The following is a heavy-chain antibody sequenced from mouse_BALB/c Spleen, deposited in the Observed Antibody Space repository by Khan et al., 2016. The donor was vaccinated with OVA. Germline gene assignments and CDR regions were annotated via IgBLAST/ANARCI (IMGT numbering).Heavy chain of an antibody. Sequence: VQLQQSGPELMKPGASVRISCKASGYSFTSYYLHWVKQSHGRTLEWIGYIDPFNGGSTYNQKFKAKATLTVDKSSSTAYMHLSSLTSEGSAVSYGARRGRTSWFADWGQGTLVTVSA. J-gene: IGHJ3*01. V-gene: IGHV1S135*01. CDR1: GYSFTSYY. D-gene: IGHD1-1*01. CDR3: ARRGRTSWFAD. CDR2: IDPFNGGS.